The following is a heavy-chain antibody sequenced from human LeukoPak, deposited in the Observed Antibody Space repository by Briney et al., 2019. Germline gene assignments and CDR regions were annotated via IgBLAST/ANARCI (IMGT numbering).Heavy chain of an antibody. Sequence: PSETLSLTCTVSGGSISNYYWSWIRQPPGKGLEWIGYIYNGGNTDYNPFLKSRVTISVDTSKNQFSLKLISVTAADTAVYYCARGDRSTGWAYYFDYWGQGTLVTVSS. V-gene: IGHV4-59*01. D-gene: IGHD2-8*02. CDR1: GGSISNYY. CDR3: ARGDRSTGWAYYFDY. J-gene: IGHJ4*02. CDR2: IYNGGNT.